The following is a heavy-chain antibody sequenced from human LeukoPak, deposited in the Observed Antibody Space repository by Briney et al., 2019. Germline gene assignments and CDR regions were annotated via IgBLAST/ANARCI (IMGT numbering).Heavy chain of an antibody. J-gene: IGHJ5*02. CDR2: ISSDETNI. CDR1: GFTFSNYG. Sequence: GRSLTLSCATSGFTFSNYGMHWVRQAPGKGLEWVAVISSDETNIRYGDSVKGRFTVSRDNAKNTLYLQMNSLRAEDTAVYYCAKDPYRVVFATGNYLDPWGQGTLVTVSS. CDR3: AKDPYRVVFATGNYLDP. D-gene: IGHD2-15*01. V-gene: IGHV3-30*18.